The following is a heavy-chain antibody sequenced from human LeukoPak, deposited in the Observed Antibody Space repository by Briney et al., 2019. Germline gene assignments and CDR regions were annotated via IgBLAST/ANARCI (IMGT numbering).Heavy chain of an antibody. CDR3: TRGYDILTGLFDY. D-gene: IGHD3-9*01. Sequence: PGGSLRLSCTASGFTFGDYAMSWVRLAPGKGLEWVGFIRSKAYGGTTEYAASGKGRFTISRDDSKSIAYLQMNSLKTEDTAVYYCTRGYDILTGLFDYWGQGTLVTVSS. CDR2: IRSKAYGGTT. CDR1: GFTFGDYA. V-gene: IGHV3-49*04. J-gene: IGHJ4*02.